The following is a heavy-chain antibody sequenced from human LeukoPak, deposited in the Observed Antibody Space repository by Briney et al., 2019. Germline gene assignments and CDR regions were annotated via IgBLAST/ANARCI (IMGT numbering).Heavy chain of an antibody. CDR1: GFTFSSYW. D-gene: IGHD6-19*01. CDR2: INSDGYSI. V-gene: IGHV3-74*01. CDR3: ARAIAVAGTDS. J-gene: IGHJ4*02. Sequence: WGSLRLSCAASGFTFSSYWMHWVRQAPGKGLEWLSRINSDGYSISYADSVKGRFTISRDNAKNTLYLQMNTLRAEDTAMYYCARAIAVAGTDSWGQGTLVTVSS.